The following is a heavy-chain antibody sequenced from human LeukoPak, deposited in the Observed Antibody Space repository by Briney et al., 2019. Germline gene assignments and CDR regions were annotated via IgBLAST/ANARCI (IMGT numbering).Heavy chain of an antibody. CDR3: ASGYSSSWYNWFDP. CDR2: ISSSGSTI. D-gene: IGHD6-13*01. V-gene: IGHV3-48*03. Sequence: GGSLRLSCAASGFTFSSYEMNWVRQAPGKGLEWVSYISSSGSTIYYADSVKGRFTISRDNAKNSLYLQMNSLRAEDTAVYYCASGYSSSWYNWFDPWGQGTLVTVSS. J-gene: IGHJ5*02. CDR1: GFTFSSYE.